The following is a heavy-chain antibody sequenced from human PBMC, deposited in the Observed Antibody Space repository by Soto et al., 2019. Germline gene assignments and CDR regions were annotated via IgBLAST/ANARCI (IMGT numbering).Heavy chain of an antibody. CDR1: GYSFTSYW. CDR3: ARQGIAVAGQYYYYGMDV. V-gene: IGHV5-10-1*01. CDR2: IDPSDSYT. D-gene: IGHD6-19*01. Sequence: PGESLKISCKGSGYSFTSYWISWVRQMPGKGLEWMGRIDPSDSYTNYSPSFQGHVTISADKSISTAYLQWSSLKASDTAMYYCARQGIAVAGQYYYYGMDVWVQGTTVTVSS. J-gene: IGHJ6*02.